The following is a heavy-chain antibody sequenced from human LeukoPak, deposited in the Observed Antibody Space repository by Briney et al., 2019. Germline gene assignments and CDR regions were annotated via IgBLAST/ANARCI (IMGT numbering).Heavy chain of an antibody. V-gene: IGHV4-61*02. CDR1: GGSISSGSYY. CDR3: ARMLSPRGHWFDP. J-gene: IGHJ5*02. Sequence: SQTLSLTCTVSGGSISSGSYYWSWIRQPAGKGLEWIGRIYSSGSTNYNPSLKSRVTISVDTSKNQFSLKLSSVTAADTAVYYCARMLSPRGHWFDPWGQGTLVTVSS. D-gene: IGHD2-8*01. CDR2: IYSSGST.